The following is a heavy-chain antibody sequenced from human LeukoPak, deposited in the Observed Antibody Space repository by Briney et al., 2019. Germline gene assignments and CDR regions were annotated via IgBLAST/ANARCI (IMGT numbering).Heavy chain of an antibody. D-gene: IGHD6-13*01. CDR3: VAAGTFDY. Sequence: GGSLRLSCVVSGFTFSTYWMYWVRQAPGKGLVWVSRINTDGSTTNYADSVKGRFTISRDNTKNTLYLQMNTLRAEDTAVYYCVAAGTFDYWGQGALVTVSS. CDR2: INTDGSTT. V-gene: IGHV3-74*01. CDR1: GFTFSTYW. J-gene: IGHJ4*02.